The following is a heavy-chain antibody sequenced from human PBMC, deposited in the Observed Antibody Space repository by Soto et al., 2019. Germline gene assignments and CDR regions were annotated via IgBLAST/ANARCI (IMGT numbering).Heavy chain of an antibody. J-gene: IGHJ5*02. V-gene: IGHV3-23*01. CDR1: GFTFSNYA. Sequence: EVQLLESGGGLVQPGGSLRLSCAASGFTFSNYAMNWVRQAPGKGLEWVSSIGQTPTNTYYADSVKGRFTISRASSKNTVYLQTNGLRAEDTAVYYGANTPWYNIGPWGQGPLVAVSS. D-gene: IGHD1-20*01. CDR3: ANTPWYNIGP. CDR2: IGQTPTNT.